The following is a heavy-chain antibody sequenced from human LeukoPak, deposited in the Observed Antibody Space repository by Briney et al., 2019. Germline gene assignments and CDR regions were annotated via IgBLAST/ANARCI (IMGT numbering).Heavy chain of an antibody. D-gene: IGHD2-21*01. CDR1: GFTFSSYW. V-gene: IGHV3-74*01. Sequence: GGSLRLSCAASGFTFSSYWMHWVRQAPGKGLVWVSRINSDGSSTSYADSAKGRFTISRDNAKNTLYLQMNSLRAEDTAVYYCAREGYVVSSPFDPWGQGTLVTVSS. J-gene: IGHJ5*02. CDR2: INSDGSST. CDR3: AREGYVVSSPFDP.